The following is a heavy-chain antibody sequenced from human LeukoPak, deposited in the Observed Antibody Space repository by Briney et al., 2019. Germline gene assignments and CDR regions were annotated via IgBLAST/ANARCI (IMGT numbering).Heavy chain of an antibody. CDR1: GGSISSGGYY. J-gene: IGHJ4*02. Sequence: ASETLSLTCTVSGGSISSGGYYWSWIRQHPGKGLEWIGYIYYSGSTYYNPSLKSRVTISVDTSKNQFSLKLSSVTAADTAVYYCARLVYGDPYDGVSWGQGTLVTVSS. CDR2: IYYSGST. D-gene: IGHD4-17*01. V-gene: IGHV4-31*03. CDR3: ARLVYGDPYDGVS.